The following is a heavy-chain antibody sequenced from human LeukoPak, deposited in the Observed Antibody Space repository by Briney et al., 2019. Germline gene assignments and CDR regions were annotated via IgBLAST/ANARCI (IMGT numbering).Heavy chain of an antibody. CDR1: GFTFSSYG. V-gene: IGHV3-33*01. CDR2: IWYDGSNK. J-gene: IGHJ4*02. CDR3: ARDQMVQGVIYYFDY. Sequence: PGGSLRLSCAASGFTFSSYGMHWVRQAPGKGLEWVAVIWYDGSNKYYADSVKGRFTISRDNSKNTLYLQMNSLRAEDTAVSYCARDQMVQGVIYYFDYWGQGTLVTVSS. D-gene: IGHD3-10*01.